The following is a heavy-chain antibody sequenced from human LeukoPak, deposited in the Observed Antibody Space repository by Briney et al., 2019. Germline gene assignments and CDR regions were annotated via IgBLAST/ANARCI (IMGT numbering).Heavy chain of an antibody. CDR3: ARDRGNQRGYYYYYMDV. V-gene: IGHV3-23*01. D-gene: IGHD1-14*01. J-gene: IGHJ6*03. CDR2: ISGSGDNT. CDR1: GFTFSSYA. Sequence: GGSLRLSCAASGFTFSSYAMSWVRQAPGKGLEWVSGISGSGDNTHNADFVKGRFTISRDNAKNSLYLQMNSLRAEDTAVYYCARDRGNQRGYYYYYMDVWGKGTTVTVSS.